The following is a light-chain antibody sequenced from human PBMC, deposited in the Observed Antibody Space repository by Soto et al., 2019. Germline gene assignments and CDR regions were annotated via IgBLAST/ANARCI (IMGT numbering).Light chain of an antibody. CDR3: QKYESAPRS. J-gene: IGKJ1*01. Sequence: DIQMTQSPSSLSASFGDTVTITCRASQGILDYLAWYQQRPGEPPNLLIYAASTLKIGVPSRFRGSGAGTDFALTISSLQPEDAATYYCQKYESAPRSFGPGTKVEIK. CDR1: QGILDY. CDR2: AAS. V-gene: IGKV1-27*01.